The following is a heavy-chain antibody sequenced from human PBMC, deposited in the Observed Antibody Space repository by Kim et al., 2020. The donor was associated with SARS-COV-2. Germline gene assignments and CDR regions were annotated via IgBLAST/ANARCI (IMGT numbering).Heavy chain of an antibody. J-gene: IGHJ4*02. CDR1: GFTFGDYA. CDR3: TRDTVWGSYYDSSGYYPDY. Sequence: GGSLRLSCTASGFTFGDYAMSWFRQAPGKGLEWVGFIRSKAYGGTTEYAASVKGRFTISRDDSKSIAYLQMNSLKTEDTAVYYCTRDTVWGSYYDSSGYYPDYWGQGTLVTVSS. D-gene: IGHD3-22*01. CDR2: IRSKAYGGTT. V-gene: IGHV3-49*03.